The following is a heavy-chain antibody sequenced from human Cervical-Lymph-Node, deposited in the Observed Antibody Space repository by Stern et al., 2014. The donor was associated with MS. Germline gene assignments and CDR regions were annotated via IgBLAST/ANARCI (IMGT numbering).Heavy chain of an antibody. CDR3: SRDADGYSLVFGY. Sequence: QVQLQESGPGLVKPSQTLSLTCAVTGGSLSSAEYYWSWIRQSPGKGLEWIAYIHNSGTTYYNPSLKSQVTISVDTSKNQFSLKLRSVTAADTAVYYCSRDADGYSLVFGYWGRGTLVTVSS. CDR1: GGSLSSAEYY. CDR2: IHNSGTT. V-gene: IGHV4-30-4*01. D-gene: IGHD5-24*01. J-gene: IGHJ4*02.